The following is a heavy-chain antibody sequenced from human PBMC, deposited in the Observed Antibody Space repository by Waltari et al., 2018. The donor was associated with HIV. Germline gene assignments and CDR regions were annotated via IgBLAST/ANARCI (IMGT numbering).Heavy chain of an antibody. D-gene: IGHD3-22*01. V-gene: IGHV3-7*01. CDR3: AREALYDSSGYYFDY. CDR1: EFTFNNYW. J-gene: IGHJ4*02. Sequence: EVQLVESGGGLVQPGGSLRLSCAASEFTFNNYWMTWVRQAPGKGLEGVANIKQDESEKYYVDSLKGRFTISRDNAKNSLFLQMNSLRAEDTAVYYCAREALYDSSGYYFDYWGQGTLVTVSS. CDR2: IKQDESEK.